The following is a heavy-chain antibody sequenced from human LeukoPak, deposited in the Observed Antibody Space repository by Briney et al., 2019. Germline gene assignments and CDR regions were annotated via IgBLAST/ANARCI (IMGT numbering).Heavy chain of an antibody. Sequence: GRSLRLSCAASGFTFSNYAMHWVRQAPGKGLEWVAVISYDGSDKYYADSVKGRFTISRDNSKNTLYLQMNSLRPEDTAVYYCARISVAGTPLDVFDVWGQGTIVTVSS. V-gene: IGHV3-30-3*01. CDR2: ISYDGSDK. D-gene: IGHD6-19*01. J-gene: IGHJ3*01. CDR3: ARISVAGTPLDVFDV. CDR1: GFTFSNYA.